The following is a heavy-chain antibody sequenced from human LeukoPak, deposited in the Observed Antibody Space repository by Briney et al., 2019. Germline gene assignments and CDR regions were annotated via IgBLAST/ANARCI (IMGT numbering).Heavy chain of an antibody. CDR3: ARDRVTMMEDKGFDP. J-gene: IGHJ5*02. D-gene: IGHD3-22*01. Sequence: ASVKVSCKASGYTFTSYGISWVRQAPGQGLEWMGWISAYNGNTNYAQRLQGRVTMNTDTSTSTAYMELRSLRSDDTAVYYCARDRVTMMEDKGFDPWGQGTLVTVSS. CDR1: GYTFTSYG. V-gene: IGHV1-18*01. CDR2: ISAYNGNT.